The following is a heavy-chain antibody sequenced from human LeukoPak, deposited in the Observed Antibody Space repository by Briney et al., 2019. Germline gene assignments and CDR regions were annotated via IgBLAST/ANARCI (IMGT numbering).Heavy chain of an antibody. J-gene: IGHJ3*02. Sequence: SETLSLTRTVSGGSISIYYWSWLRHPPGERREWSGYIYYSGSTNHNPSLKSRDTISVDTPKNQFSLKLRAVTAADAAVSYCARDQWDYDSSGYSHAFDIWGQGTMVTVSS. CDR2: IYYSGST. V-gene: IGHV4-59*01. D-gene: IGHD3-22*01. CDR1: GGSISIYY. CDR3: ARDQWDYDSSGYSHAFDI.